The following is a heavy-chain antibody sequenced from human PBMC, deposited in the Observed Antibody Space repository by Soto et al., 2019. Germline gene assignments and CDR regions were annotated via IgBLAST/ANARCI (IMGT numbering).Heavy chain of an antibody. J-gene: IGHJ6*02. V-gene: IGHV3-23*01. CDR3: AKDRDDSGTTQGGMDV. D-gene: IGHD3-10*01. CDR2: ISGSDGTT. CDR1: PFPFTDYA. Sequence: EVQLLESGGGLVQPGGSLRLSCAASPFPFTDYAMSWVRQAPRKRLQWVSAISGSDGTTYYADSVKGRFTISRDNSKNTLYLHMNSLRAEDTAVYYCAKDRDDSGTTQGGMDVWGQGTTVTVSS.